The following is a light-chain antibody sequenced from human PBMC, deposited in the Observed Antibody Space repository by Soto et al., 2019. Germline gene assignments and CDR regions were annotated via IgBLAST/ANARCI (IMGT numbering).Light chain of an antibody. Sequence: QSVLTQPASVSGCPGQSITISCTGSSSDVGAYNFVSWYQHHPGKAPKLILYEVTTRPSGVSSRFSGSKSGNTASLTISGLQADDEANYYCSSYTSSNTPYVFGTGTKSPP. CDR1: SSDVGAYNF. CDR3: SSYTSSNTPYV. J-gene: IGLJ1*01. CDR2: EVT. V-gene: IGLV2-14*01.